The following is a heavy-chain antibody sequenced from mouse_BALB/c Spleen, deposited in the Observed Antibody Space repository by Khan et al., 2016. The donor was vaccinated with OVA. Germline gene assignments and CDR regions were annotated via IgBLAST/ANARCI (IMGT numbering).Heavy chain of an antibody. CDR2: INPDSSTI. D-gene: IGHD1-1*01. CDR3: ARSSDYYGSSWFAY. J-gene: IGHJ3*01. Sequence: EVKLLESGGGLVQPGGSLKLSCAAPGFDSSRYWMSWVRQAPGKGLEWIGGINPDSSTINYTPSLKEKFIIFRDNAKNTLYLQRSKVRSEDTALYYCARSSDYYGSSWFAYWGQGTLVTVSA. V-gene: IGHV4-1*02. CDR1: GFDSSRYW.